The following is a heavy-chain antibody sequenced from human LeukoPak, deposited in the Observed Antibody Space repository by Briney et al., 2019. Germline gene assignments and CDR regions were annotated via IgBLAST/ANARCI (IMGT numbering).Heavy chain of an antibody. Sequence: TGGSLRLSCAASGFTFSSYSMNWVRQAPGKGLEWVSYISSSSSTIYHADSVKGRFTTSRDNAKNSLYLQMNSLRPEDTALYYCAKDLFSAITSALVLDVWGQGTTVTV. CDR1: GFTFSSYS. CDR2: ISSSSSTI. CDR3: AKDLFSAITSALVLDV. J-gene: IGHJ6*02. D-gene: IGHD6-6*01. V-gene: IGHV3-48*01.